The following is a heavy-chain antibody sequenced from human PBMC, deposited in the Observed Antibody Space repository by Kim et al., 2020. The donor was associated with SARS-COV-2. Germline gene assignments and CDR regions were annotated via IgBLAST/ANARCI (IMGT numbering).Heavy chain of an antibody. V-gene: IGHV4-39*01. J-gene: IGHJ5*02. CDR2: IYYSGST. CDR1: GGSISSSSYY. D-gene: IGHD3-9*01. CDR3: ARGWLRYFDWFS. Sequence: SETLSLTCTVSGGSISSSSYYWGWIRQPPGKGLEWIGSIYYSGSTYYNPSLKSRVTISVDTSKNQFSLKLSSVTAADTAVYYCARGWLRYFDWFSWGQGTLVTVSS.